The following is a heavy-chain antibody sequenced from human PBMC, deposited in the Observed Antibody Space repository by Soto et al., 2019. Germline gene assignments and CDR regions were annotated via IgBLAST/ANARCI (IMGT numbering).Heavy chain of an antibody. CDR1: GASITFGGDS. CDR2: INHLETT. J-gene: IGHJ4*02. CDR3: ARGGGSDSFDY. V-gene: IGHV4-30-2*01. D-gene: IGHD1-26*01. Sequence: PSESLSLACTASGASITFGGDSWCWIRQTPGKGLEWIGYINHLETTFYNPSFESRLTLSIDRAKNQFSLKLHSMSAADRAVYFCARGGGSDSFDYWGQGILVTVSS.